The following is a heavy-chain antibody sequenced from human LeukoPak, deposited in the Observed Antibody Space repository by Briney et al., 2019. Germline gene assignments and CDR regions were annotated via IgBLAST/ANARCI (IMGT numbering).Heavy chain of an antibody. CDR2: IQYDDSEK. Sequence: PGRSLRLSCAASGFTFSTSGMHWVRQAPGKGLEWVAFIQYDDSEKYYADSVKGRFTISRDNSKNTLYLQMNSLRAEDTAVYYCAKRPTVTTDSSGYLPDYWGQGTLVTVSS. CDR1: GFTFSTSG. V-gene: IGHV3-30*02. D-gene: IGHD3-22*01. CDR3: AKRPTVTTDSSGYLPDY. J-gene: IGHJ4*02.